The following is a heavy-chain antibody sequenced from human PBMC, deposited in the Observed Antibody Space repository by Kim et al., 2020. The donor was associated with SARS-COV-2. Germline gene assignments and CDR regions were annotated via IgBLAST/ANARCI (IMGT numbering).Heavy chain of an antibody. CDR2: ISSSSSYI. CDR1: GFTFSSYS. V-gene: IGHV3-21*01. D-gene: IGHD3-22*01. CDR3: ARVTMIVVVLDAFDI. J-gene: IGHJ3*02. Sequence: GGSLRLSCAASGFTFSSYSMNWVRQAPGKGLEWVSSISSSSSYIYYADSVKGRFTISRDNAKNSLYLQMNSLRAEDTAVYYCARVTMIVVVLDAFDIWGQGTMVTVSS.